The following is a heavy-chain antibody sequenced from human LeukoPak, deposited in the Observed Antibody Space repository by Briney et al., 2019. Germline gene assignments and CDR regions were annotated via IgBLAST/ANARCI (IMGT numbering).Heavy chain of an antibody. D-gene: IGHD4-17*01. V-gene: IGHV1-69*04. CDR3: ARGPVTTFDY. J-gene: IGHJ4*02. Sequence: SVTVSCKASGGTFSSYAISWVRQAPGQGLEWMGRIIPILGIANYAQKFQGRVTITADKSTSTAYMELSSLRSEDTAVYYCARGPVTTFDYWGQGTLVTVSS. CDR2: IIPILGIA. CDR1: GGTFSSYA.